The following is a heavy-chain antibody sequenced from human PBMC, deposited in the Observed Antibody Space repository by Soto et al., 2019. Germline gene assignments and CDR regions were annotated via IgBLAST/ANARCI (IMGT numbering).Heavy chain of an antibody. J-gene: IGHJ3*02. CDR2: IYYSGST. Sequence: SETLSLTCTVSGGSISSYYWSWIRQPPGKGLEWIGYIYYSGSTNYNPSLKGRVTISVDTSKNQFSLKLSSVTAADTAVYYCARDQRSYYDYVWGSYRYRAFDIWGQGTMVT. V-gene: IGHV4-59*01. CDR1: GGSISSYY. D-gene: IGHD3-16*02. CDR3: ARDQRSYYDYVWGSYRYRAFDI.